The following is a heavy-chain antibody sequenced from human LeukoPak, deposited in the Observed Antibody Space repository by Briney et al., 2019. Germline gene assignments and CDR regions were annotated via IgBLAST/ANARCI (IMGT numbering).Heavy chain of an antibody. CDR2: ISSSSSYI. Sequence: GESLRLSCAASGFTFSSYSMNWVRQAPGKGLEWVSSISSSSSYIYYADSVKGRFTISRDNAKNSLYLQMNSLRAEDTAVYYCARDVDYYDSSGYYNFDYWGQGTLVTVSS. D-gene: IGHD3-22*01. CDR1: GFTFSSYS. J-gene: IGHJ4*02. CDR3: ARDVDYYDSSGYYNFDY. V-gene: IGHV3-21*01.